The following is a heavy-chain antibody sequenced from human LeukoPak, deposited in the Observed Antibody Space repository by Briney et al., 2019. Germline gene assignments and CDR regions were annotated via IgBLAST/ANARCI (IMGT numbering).Heavy chain of an antibody. D-gene: IGHD5-24*01. CDR3: ARRSRDGWYFDY. CDR2: ISSSGSTI. Sequence: GGSLRLSSAASGFIFSSYSMNWVRQAPGKGLEWVSYISSSGSTIYYADSVKGRFTISRDNAKNSLYLQMNSLRAEDTAVYYCARRSRDGWYFDYWGQGTLVTVSS. V-gene: IGHV3-48*04. CDR1: GFIFSSYS. J-gene: IGHJ4*02.